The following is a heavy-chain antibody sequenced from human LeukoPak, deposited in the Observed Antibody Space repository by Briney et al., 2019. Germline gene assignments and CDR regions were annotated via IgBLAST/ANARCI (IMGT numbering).Heavy chain of an antibody. D-gene: IGHD6-13*01. CDR3: ARAIAAAGGNWFDP. Sequence: PSETLSLTCTVSGGSISSYYWSWIRQPPGKGLEWIGYIYYSGSTNYNPSLKSRVTISVDTSKNQFSLKLSCVTAADTAVYYCARAIAAAGGNWFDPWGQGTLVTVSS. CDR2: IYYSGST. V-gene: IGHV4-59*01. J-gene: IGHJ5*02. CDR1: GGSISSYY.